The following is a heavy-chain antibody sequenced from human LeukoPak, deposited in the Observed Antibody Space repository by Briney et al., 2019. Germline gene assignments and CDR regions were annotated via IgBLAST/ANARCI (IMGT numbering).Heavy chain of an antibody. V-gene: IGHV3-23*01. CDR1: GFTFSSYA. Sequence: GGSLRLSCAASGFTFSSYAMSWVRQAPGKGLEWVLAISGSGGSTYYADSVKGRFTISRDNSKNTLYLQMNSLRAEDTAVYYCAKDLYSGSWSYFDYWGQGTLVTVSS. CDR3: AKDLYSGSWSYFDY. D-gene: IGHD6-13*01. CDR2: ISGSGGST. J-gene: IGHJ4*02.